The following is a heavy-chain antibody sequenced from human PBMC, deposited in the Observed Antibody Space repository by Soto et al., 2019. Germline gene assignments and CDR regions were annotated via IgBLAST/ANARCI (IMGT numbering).Heavy chain of an antibody. CDR1: GFTFSGYW. CDR2: IRQDGSET. V-gene: IGHV3-7*01. D-gene: IGHD3-10*01. J-gene: IGHJ4*02. CDR3: ARVFNYCLDY. Sequence: EVLLVESGAGLVQPGGSLRLSCAASGFTFSGYWMSWVRQAPGKGLEWVAYIRQDGSETKFVDSVRDRFTISRDNAKNLVYLQMDSLRAEDAAVYYCARVFNYCLDYWGQGILVTVSS.